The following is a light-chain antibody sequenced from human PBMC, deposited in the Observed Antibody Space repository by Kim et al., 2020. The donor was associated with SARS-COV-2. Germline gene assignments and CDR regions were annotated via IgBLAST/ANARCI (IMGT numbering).Light chain of an antibody. CDR3: QQRSNWP. CDR1: QSVSSY. J-gene: IGKJ4*01. Sequence: TLSLSPGERATLSCRASQSVSSYLAWYQQKPGQAPRLLIYDASNRATGIPARFSGSGSGTDFTLTISSLEPEDFAVYYCQQRSNWPFGGGTKLAI. CDR2: DAS. V-gene: IGKV3-11*01.